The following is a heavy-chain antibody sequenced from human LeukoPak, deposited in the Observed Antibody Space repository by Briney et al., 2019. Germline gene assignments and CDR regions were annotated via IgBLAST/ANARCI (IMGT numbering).Heavy chain of an antibody. J-gene: IGHJ3*02. D-gene: IGHD3-10*01. Sequence: GASVKVSCKASGYTFTGYYMHWVRQARGQRLEWIGWIVVGSGDTNSAQKFQERVTITRDMSTRTAYMELSSLRSEDTAVYYCGADSMPRGVFSYAFDIWGQGTMVTVSS. CDR1: GYTFTGYY. V-gene: IGHV1-58*02. CDR3: GADSMPRGVFSYAFDI. CDR2: IVVGSGDT.